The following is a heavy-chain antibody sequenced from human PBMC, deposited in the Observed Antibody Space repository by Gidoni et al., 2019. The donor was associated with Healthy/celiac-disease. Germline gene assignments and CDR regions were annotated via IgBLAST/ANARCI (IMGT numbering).Heavy chain of an antibody. J-gene: IGHJ4*02. V-gene: IGHV4-59*01. D-gene: IGHD3-3*01. CDR1: GGSISSYY. Sequence: QVQLQESGPGLVKPSATLSLTCTVSGGSISSYYWSWIRQPPGKGLEWIGYIYYSGSTNYNPSLKSRVTISVDTSKNQFSLKLSSVTAADTAVYYCARVRYYDFWSGSLFDYWGQGTLVTVSS. CDR2: IYYSGST. CDR3: ARVRYYDFWSGSLFDY.